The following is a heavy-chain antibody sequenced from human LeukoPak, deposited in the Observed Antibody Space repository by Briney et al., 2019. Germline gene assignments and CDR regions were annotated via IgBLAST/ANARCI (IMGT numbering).Heavy chain of an antibody. V-gene: IGHV4-34*01. Sequence: SETLSLTCAVYGGSFSGYYRSWVRQPPGKGLEWIGEINHSGSTNYNPSLKSRVTISVDTSKNQFSLKLSSVTAADTAVYYCARLRRGYSSSLTYFDYWGQGTLVTVSS. J-gene: IGHJ4*02. D-gene: IGHD5-12*01. CDR1: GGSFSGYY. CDR3: ARLRRGYSSSLTYFDY. CDR2: INHSGST.